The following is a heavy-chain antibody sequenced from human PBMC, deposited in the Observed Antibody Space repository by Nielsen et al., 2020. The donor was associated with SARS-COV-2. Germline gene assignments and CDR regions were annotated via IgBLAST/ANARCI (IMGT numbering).Heavy chain of an antibody. CDR1: GGSISSYY. CDR3: ARDGAWGALDP. Sequence: SETLSLTCTVSGGSISSYYWSWIRQPPGKGLEWIGYIYYSGSTNYNPSLKSRVTISVDTSKNQFSLKLSSVTAADTAVYYCARDGAWGALDPWGQGTLVTVSS. D-gene: IGHD1-26*01. V-gene: IGHV4-59*01. J-gene: IGHJ5*02. CDR2: IYYSGST.